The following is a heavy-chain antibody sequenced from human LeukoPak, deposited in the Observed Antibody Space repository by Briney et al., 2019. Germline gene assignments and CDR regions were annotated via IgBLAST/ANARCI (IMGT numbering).Heavy chain of an antibody. Sequence: SETLSLTCTVSGGSVSSGSYYWSWIRQPPGKGLEWIGYIYYSGSTNYNPSLKSRVTISVDTSKNQFSLKLSSVTAADTAVCYCARGEMATITLDWGQGTLVTVSS. D-gene: IGHD5-24*01. J-gene: IGHJ4*02. V-gene: IGHV4-61*01. CDR2: IYYSGST. CDR1: GGSVSSGSYY. CDR3: ARGEMATITLD.